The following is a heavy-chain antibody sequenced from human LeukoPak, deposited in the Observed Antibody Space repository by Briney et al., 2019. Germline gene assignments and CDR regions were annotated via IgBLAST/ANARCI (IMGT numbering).Heavy chain of an antibody. CDR2: ISSSSSYI. J-gene: IGHJ4*02. CDR3: ARAEAVAGPVDY. V-gene: IGHV3-21*01. Sequence: GGSLRLSCAASGFTFSSYSMSWVRQAPGKGLEWVSSISSSSSYIYYADSVKGRFTISRGNAKNSLYLQMNSLRAEDTAVYYCARAEAVAGPVDYWGQGTLVTVSS. D-gene: IGHD6-19*01. CDR1: GFTFSSYS.